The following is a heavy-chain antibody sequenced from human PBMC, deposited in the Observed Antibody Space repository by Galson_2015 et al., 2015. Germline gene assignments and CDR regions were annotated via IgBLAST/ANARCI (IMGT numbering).Heavy chain of an antibody. J-gene: IGHJ6*03. D-gene: IGHD2-15*01. Sequence: SLRLSCAASGFTFGDFAMSWVRQAPGKGLEWVGFIRSKAYGGTTEYAASVKGRFTISRDDSKSIAYLQMNSLKTEDTAVYCCAGECSGGSCYSDSYHYYYYMDVWGKGTTVTVSS. CDR3: AGECSGGSCYSDSYHYYYYMDV. CDR1: GFTFGDFA. CDR2: IRSKAYGGTT. V-gene: IGHV3-49*04.